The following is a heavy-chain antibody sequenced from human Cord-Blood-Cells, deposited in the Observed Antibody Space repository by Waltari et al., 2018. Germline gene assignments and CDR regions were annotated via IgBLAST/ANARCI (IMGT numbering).Heavy chain of an antibody. Sequence: QVQLQESGPGLVKPSETLSLPCPVSGGSISSSSWSCLRPPPGKGLEWIGYIYYSGSTNYNPSLKSRVTISVDTSKNQFSLKLSSVTAADTAVYYCARDRSSSWYYFDYWGQGTLVTVSS. J-gene: IGHJ4*02. CDR1: GGSISSSS. D-gene: IGHD6-13*01. CDR2: IYYSGST. V-gene: IGHV4-59*01. CDR3: ARDRSSSWYYFDY.